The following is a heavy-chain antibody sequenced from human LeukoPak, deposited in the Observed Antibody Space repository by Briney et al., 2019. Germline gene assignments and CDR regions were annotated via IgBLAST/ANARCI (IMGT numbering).Heavy chain of an antibody. J-gene: IGHJ4*02. Sequence: GGSLRLSCAASGSTFSSYAMSWVRQAPGKGLEWVSSISGSGVITYYADSVKGRFTISRDNSKNTLYLQMNSLRAEDTALYYCATWMYYFDYWGQGTLVTVSS. CDR2: ISGSGVIT. D-gene: IGHD5-12*01. CDR1: GSTFSSYA. V-gene: IGHV3-23*01. CDR3: ATWMYYFDY.